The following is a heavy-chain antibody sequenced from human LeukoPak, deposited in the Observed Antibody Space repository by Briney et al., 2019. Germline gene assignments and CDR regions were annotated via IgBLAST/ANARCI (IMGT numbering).Heavy chain of an antibody. D-gene: IGHD6-19*01. CDR2: IYYSGST. Sequence: SETLSLTCTVSGGSISSGGYYWSWIRQHPGKGLEWIGYIYYSGSTYYNPPLKSRVTISVDTSKNQFSLKLSSVTAADTAVYYCAREQWLVLNYFDYWGQGTLVTVSS. J-gene: IGHJ4*02. CDR1: GGSISSGGYY. CDR3: AREQWLVLNYFDY. V-gene: IGHV4-31*03.